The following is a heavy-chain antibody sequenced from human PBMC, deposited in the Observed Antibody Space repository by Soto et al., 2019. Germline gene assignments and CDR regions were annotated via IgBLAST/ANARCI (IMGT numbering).Heavy chain of an antibody. CDR3: AKDIWRTYDRGSWFDP. CDR1: GFTFSSYG. CDR2: ISYDGSNK. V-gene: IGHV3-30*18. Sequence: QVQLVESGGGVVQPGRSLRLSCAASGFTFSSYGMHWVRQAPGKGLEWVAVISYDGSNKYYADSVKGRFTISRDNSKNTLYLQMNSLRAEDTAVYYCAKDIWRTYDRGSWFDPWGQGTLVTVSS. J-gene: IGHJ5*02. D-gene: IGHD3-22*01.